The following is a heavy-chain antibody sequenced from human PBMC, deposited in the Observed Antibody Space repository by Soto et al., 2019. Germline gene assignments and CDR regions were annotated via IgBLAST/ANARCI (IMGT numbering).Heavy chain of an antibody. Sequence: GASVKVSCKASGYIFTSYTMHWVRQAPGQRLEWMGWINAGNGNTKYSQKFQGRVTISRDTSARTAYMELSSLRSEDTAVYYCARDFRESLIYGRRGCSTRVHGTLVTVSS. CDR1: GYIFTSYT. J-gene: IGHJ4*01. CDR3: ARDFRESLIYGRRGCST. CDR2: INAGNGNT. V-gene: IGHV1-3*01. D-gene: IGHD1-26*01.